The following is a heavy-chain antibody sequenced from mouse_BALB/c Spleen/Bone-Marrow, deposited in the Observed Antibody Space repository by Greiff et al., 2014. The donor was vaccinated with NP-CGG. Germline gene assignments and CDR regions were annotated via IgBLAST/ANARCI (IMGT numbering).Heavy chain of an antibody. CDR1: GYTFSSYW. D-gene: IGHD4-1*01. V-gene: IGHV1-9*01. CDR2: ILPGSGST. J-gene: IGHJ1*01. Sequence: VQLQQSGAELMKPGASVKISCKATGYTFSSYWIEWVKQRPGHGLEWIGEILPGSGSTNYNEKFKGKATFTADTSSNTAYMQLSSLTSEDSAVHYCARTGTDWYFDVWGAGTTVTVSS. CDR3: ARTGTDWYFDV.